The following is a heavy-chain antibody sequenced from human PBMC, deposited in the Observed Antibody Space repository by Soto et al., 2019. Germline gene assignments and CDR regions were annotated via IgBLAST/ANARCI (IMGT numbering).Heavy chain of an antibody. CDR2: ISYDGNNK. V-gene: IGHV3-30*18. CDR3: AKTDLKLPLWFPIGDV. D-gene: IGHD3-10*01. CDR1: GFPFSSSG. Sequence: QVQLVESGGGVVQPGRSLRLSCAASGFPFSSSGMHWVRQAPGKGLEWVAVISYDGNNKYYADSVKGRFTISRDNSKNTMYMQMSRLRAEETAVYYCAKTDLKLPLWFPIGDVWGQGTTVTVFS. J-gene: IGHJ6*02.